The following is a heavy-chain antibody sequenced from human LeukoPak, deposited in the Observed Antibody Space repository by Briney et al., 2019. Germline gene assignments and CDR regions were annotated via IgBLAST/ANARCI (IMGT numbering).Heavy chain of an antibody. J-gene: IGHJ4*02. V-gene: IGHV1-69*05. D-gene: IGHD3-22*01. Sequence: SVKVSCKASGGTFSSYAISWVRQAPGQGLEWMGRIIPIFGTANYAQKFQGRVTITTDESTSTAYMELSSLRSEDTAVYYCATQKDTYYYDSSGYSPLGYWGQGTLVTVSS. CDR2: IIPIFGTA. CDR3: ATQKDTYYYDSSGYSPLGY. CDR1: GGTFSSYA.